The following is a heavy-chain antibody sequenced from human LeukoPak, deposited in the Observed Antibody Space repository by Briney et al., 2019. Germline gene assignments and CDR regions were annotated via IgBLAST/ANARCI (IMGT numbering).Heavy chain of an antibody. Sequence: SVKVSCKASGGTFSSYATSWVRQAPGQGLEWMGGIIPIFGTANYAQKFQGRVTITADESTSTAYMELSSLRSEDTAVYYCARSYSGSYHPAGWFDPWGQGTLVTVSS. J-gene: IGHJ5*02. D-gene: IGHD1-26*01. CDR2: IIPIFGTA. CDR3: ARSYSGSYHPAGWFDP. V-gene: IGHV1-69*13. CDR1: GGTFSSYA.